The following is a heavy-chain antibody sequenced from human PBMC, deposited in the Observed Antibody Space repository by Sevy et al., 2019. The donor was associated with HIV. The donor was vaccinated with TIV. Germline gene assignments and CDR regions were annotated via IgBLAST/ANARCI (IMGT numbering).Heavy chain of an antibody. J-gene: IGHJ5*02. V-gene: IGHV4-39*01. CDR2: IDYSGST. CDR1: GGSISSSSYY. Sequence: SETLSLTCTVSGGSISSSSYYWGWIRQPPGKGLEWIGSIDYSGSTYYNPSLKSRVTISVDTSKNQFSLKLSSVTAADTAVYYCARRRITIFGVVSPGWFDPWGQGTLVTVSS. D-gene: IGHD3-3*01. CDR3: ARRRITIFGVVSPGWFDP.